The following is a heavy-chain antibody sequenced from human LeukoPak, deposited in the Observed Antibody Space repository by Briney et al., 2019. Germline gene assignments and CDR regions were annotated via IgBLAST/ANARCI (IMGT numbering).Heavy chain of an antibody. V-gene: IGHV3-9*01. D-gene: IGHD6-19*01. CDR2: IDWNSDTM. J-gene: IGHJ5*02. Sequence: GGSLRLSCAASGFSFDYCAMHWVRQAPGKGLEWVSGIDWNSDTMGYADSVKRRFIISRDNAKNSLYLQMNSLRPDDTAMYYCVKTQGRWQVGYHNWFDPSGQGTLVTVYS. CDR3: VKTQGRWQVGYHNWFDP. CDR1: GFSFDYCA.